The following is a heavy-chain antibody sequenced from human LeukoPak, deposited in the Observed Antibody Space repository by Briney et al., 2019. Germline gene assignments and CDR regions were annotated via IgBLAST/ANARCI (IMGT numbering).Heavy chain of an antibody. CDR1: GFTFSSYA. D-gene: IGHD3-9*01. Sequence: PGGSLRLSCSASGFTFSSYAINWVRQAPGKGLEWVSAISGSGGSTYYADSVRGRFTISRDNSKNTLYLQMNSLRAEDAAVYYCAKPVLRYFDWAPFDYWGQGTLVTVSS. CDR2: ISGSGGST. J-gene: IGHJ4*02. CDR3: AKPVLRYFDWAPFDY. V-gene: IGHV3-23*01.